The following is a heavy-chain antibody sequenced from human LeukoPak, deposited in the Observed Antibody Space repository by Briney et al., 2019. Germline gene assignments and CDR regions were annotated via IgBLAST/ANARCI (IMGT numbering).Heavy chain of an antibody. CDR1: GFTFNTYE. CDR2: ISTSGSTI. V-gene: IGHV3-48*03. CDR3: ARNYGMDV. J-gene: IGHJ6*02. Sequence: GGSRRLSCAASGFTFNTYEMNWVRQAPGKGRGWVSYISTSGSTIYHADSVKGRFTISRDNAKNSLYLQMNSLRAEDTAVYYCARNYGMDVWGQGTTVTVSS.